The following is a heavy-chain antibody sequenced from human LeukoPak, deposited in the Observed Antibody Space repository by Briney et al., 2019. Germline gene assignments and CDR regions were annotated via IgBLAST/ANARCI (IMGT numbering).Heavy chain of an antibody. Sequence: KPGGSLRLSCAASGFTFSSYSMNWVRQAPGKGLEWVSSISSSSSYIYYADPVKGRFTISRDNAKNSLYLQMNSLRAEDTAVYYCARGHGSSDAFDIWGQGTMVTVSS. CDR1: GFTFSSYS. CDR3: ARGHGSSDAFDI. J-gene: IGHJ3*02. CDR2: ISSSSSYI. V-gene: IGHV3-21*01. D-gene: IGHD1-26*01.